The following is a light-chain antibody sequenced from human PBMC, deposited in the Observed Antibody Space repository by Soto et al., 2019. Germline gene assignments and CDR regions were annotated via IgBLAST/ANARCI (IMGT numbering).Light chain of an antibody. Sequence: EIVMTQSPATLSVSPGERATLSCRASQSVSSNLAWYQQKPGQAPRLLIYGASTRATGIPARFSGSGSGTEVTLTISSLQSEDFAVYYCQQYNNWPPWITFGQGTRLEIK. CDR2: GAS. V-gene: IGKV3-15*01. CDR1: QSVSSN. J-gene: IGKJ5*01. CDR3: QQYNNWPPWIT.